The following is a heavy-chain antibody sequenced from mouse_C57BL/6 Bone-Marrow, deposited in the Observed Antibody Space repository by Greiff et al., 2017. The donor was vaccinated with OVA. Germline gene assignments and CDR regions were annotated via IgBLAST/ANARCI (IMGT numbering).Heavy chain of an antibody. Sequence: EVKLMESGPGLAKPSQTLSLTCSVTGYSITSDYWNWIRKFPGNKLEYMGYISYSGSTYYNPSLKSRISITRDTSKNQYYLQLNSVTTEDTATYYCARFLDGYYWYFDVWGTGTTVTVSS. J-gene: IGHJ1*03. CDR2: ISYSGST. CDR3: ARFLDGYYWYFDV. CDR1: GYSITSDY. D-gene: IGHD2-3*01. V-gene: IGHV3-8*01.